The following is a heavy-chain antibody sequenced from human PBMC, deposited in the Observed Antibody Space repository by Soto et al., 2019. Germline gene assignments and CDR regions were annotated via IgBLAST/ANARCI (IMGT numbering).Heavy chain of an antibody. D-gene: IGHD6-13*01. CDR3: ARTESSSWSFFYYGMDV. CDR2: VYYSDGT. Sequence: TSETLSLTCTVTGSSIGSYYWSWIRQSPGRGLEWIGCVYYSDGTNYNPSLKSRATMSMDKSNNQFSLRLRSVTAADTAVYYCARTESSSWSFFYYGMDVWGQGTTVTVS. CDR1: GSSIGSYY. J-gene: IGHJ6*02. V-gene: IGHV4-59*01.